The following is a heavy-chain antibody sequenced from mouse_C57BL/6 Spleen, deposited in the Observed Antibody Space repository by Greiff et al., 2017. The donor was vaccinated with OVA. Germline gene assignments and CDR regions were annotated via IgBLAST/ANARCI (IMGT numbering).Heavy chain of an antibody. CDR3: ARGMGYYGSSYRYFDV. D-gene: IGHD1-1*01. Sequence: EVKLVESGPGLVKPSQSLSLTCSVTGYSITSGYYWNWIRQFPGNKLEWMGYISYDGSNNYNPSLKNRISITRDTSKNQFFLKLNSVTTEDTATYYCARGMGYYGSSYRYFDVWGTGTTVTVSS. CDR1: GYSITSGYY. V-gene: IGHV3-6*01. CDR2: ISYDGSN. J-gene: IGHJ1*03.